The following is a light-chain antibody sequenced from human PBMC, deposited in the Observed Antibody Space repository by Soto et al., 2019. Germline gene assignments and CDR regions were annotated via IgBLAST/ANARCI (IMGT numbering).Light chain of an antibody. Sequence: QSALTQPASVSGSPGQAITISCTGTSSDVGGYNFVSWYQQYPGKAPKLMIFEISDRPSGVSNRFSGSKSGNTASLTISGLHAEDEADYYCSSYTSNTTRLFGGGTKLTVL. V-gene: IGLV2-14*01. CDR3: SSYTSNTTRL. CDR2: EIS. CDR1: SSDVGGYNF. J-gene: IGLJ3*02.